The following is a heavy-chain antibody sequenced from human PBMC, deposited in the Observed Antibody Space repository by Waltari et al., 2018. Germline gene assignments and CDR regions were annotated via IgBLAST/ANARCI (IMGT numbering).Heavy chain of an antibody. Sequence: QVQLQESGPGLVKPSETLSLTCAVSGYSISSGYYWGWIRQPPGKGLEWIGSIYHSGRTYYNPALKSRVTISVETSKNQFSLKLSSVTTADTAVYYWARSGGGQLELPSCWFDPWGQGTLVTVSS. V-gene: IGHV4-38-2*01. CDR1: GYSISSGYY. CDR2: IYHSGRT. D-gene: IGHD1-7*01. J-gene: IGHJ5*02. CDR3: ARSGGGQLELPSCWFDP.